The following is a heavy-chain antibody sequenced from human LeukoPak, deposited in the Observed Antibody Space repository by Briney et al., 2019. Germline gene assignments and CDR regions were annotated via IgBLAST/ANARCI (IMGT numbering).Heavy chain of an antibody. CDR1: GGSFSGYY. V-gene: IGHV4-34*01. CDR2: INHSGST. CDR3: ARVPLYCSSTSCPFDY. D-gene: IGHD2-2*01. Sequence: SETLSLTCAVYGGSFSGYYWRWIRQPPGKGLEWIGEINHSGSTNYNPSLKSRVTISVDTSKNQFSLKLSSVTAADTAVYYCARVPLYCSSTSCPFDYWGQGTLVTVSS. J-gene: IGHJ4*02.